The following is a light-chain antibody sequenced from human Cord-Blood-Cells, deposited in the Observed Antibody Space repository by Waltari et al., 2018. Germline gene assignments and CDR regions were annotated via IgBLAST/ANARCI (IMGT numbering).Light chain of an antibody. Sequence: DIQMTQSPSSLSASVGDRVTITCRGSQSISSYLNWYQQKPGKAPKLLIYAASSLQSGVPSRFRGSGSWTEFTLTLSSLQPEDFATYYCQPSYSTPYTFGQGTKLEIK. V-gene: IGKV1-39*01. CDR2: AAS. J-gene: IGKJ2*01. CDR3: QPSYSTPYT. CDR1: QSISSY.